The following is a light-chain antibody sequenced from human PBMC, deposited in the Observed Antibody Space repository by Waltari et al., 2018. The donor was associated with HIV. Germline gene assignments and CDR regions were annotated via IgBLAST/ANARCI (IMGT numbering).Light chain of an antibody. J-gene: IGLJ3*02. Sequence: QSVLTQPPSVSAAPGQKVTISCSGSTSNIGNDYVSWYQYVPGAAPRLLIYDNNKRPSGIPDRFSGSRSGTSATLGVTGLQTGDEAHYYCGTWDRSLSAAVFGGGTKLTVL. V-gene: IGLV1-51*01. CDR1: TSNIGNDY. CDR2: DNN. CDR3: GTWDRSLSAAV.